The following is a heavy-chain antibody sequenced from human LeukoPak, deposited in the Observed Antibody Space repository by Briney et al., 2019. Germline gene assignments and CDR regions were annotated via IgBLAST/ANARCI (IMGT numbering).Heavy chain of an antibody. CDR1: GFTVSTSY. CDR2: IYGGGST. CDR3: ARGYSSGWPDF. Sequence: GGSLRLSCAASGFTVSTSYMNWVRQAPGRGLEWVSVIYGGGSTYYADSVRGRFTISRDNSKNTLYLQMNSLRAEDTAVYFCARGYSSGWPDFWGQGTLVTVSS. J-gene: IGHJ4*02. D-gene: IGHD6-25*01. V-gene: IGHV3-53*01.